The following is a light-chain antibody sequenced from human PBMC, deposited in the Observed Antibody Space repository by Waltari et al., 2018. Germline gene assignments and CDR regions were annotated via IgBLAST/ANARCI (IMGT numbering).Light chain of an antibody. Sequence: SSELTQDPAVSVALGQTVRITCQGDSLRSYYASWYQQKPGQAPVLVISGKNHRPSGMPDRFSGSTSGNTASLTISGAHAEDEADYYCNSRDTSGNHVVFGGGTKLTVL. V-gene: IGLV3-19*01. CDR3: NSRDTSGNHVV. CDR1: SLRSYY. CDR2: GKN. J-gene: IGLJ2*01.